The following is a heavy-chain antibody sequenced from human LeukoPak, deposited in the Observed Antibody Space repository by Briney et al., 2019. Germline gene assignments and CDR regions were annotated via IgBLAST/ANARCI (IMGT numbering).Heavy chain of an antibody. Sequence: PGRSLRLSCAASGFTFSSYGMHWVRQAPGKGLEWVALISYDGSNKYYADSVKGRFTISRDNSKNTLYLQMNSLRADDTAVYHCAKLLSSSWYMVTVDYWGQGTLVTVSS. J-gene: IGHJ4*02. V-gene: IGHV3-30*18. CDR1: GFTFSSYG. D-gene: IGHD6-13*01. CDR2: ISYDGSNK. CDR3: AKLLSSSWYMVTVDY.